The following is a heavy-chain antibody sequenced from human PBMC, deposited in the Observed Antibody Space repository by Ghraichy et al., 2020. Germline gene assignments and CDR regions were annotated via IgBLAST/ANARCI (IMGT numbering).Heavy chain of an antibody. CDR2: ISGSGGST. CDR1: GFTFSSYA. Sequence: GGYLRLSCAASGFTFSSYAMSWVRQAPGKGLEWVSAISGSGGSTYYADSVKGRFTISRDNSKNTLYLQMNSLRAEDTAVYYCVTRDYYYGMDVWGQGTTVTVSS. J-gene: IGHJ6*02. CDR3: VTRDYYYGMDV. V-gene: IGHV3-23*01.